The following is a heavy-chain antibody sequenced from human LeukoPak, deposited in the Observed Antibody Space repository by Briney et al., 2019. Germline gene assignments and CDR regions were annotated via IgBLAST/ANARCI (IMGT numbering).Heavy chain of an antibody. Sequence: APVKVSCKASGYTFTGYYMHWVRQAPGQGLEWMGRINPNSGGTNYAQKFQGRVTMTRDTSISTAYTELSRLRSDDTAVYYCARGDILTGYYLDYWGQGTLVTVSS. D-gene: IGHD3-9*01. J-gene: IGHJ4*02. CDR3: ARGDILTGYYLDY. V-gene: IGHV1-2*06. CDR2: INPNSGGT. CDR1: GYTFTGYY.